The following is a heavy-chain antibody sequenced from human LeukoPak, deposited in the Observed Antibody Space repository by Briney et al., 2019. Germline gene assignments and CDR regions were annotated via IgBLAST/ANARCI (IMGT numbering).Heavy chain of an antibody. Sequence: GGSLRLSCAASGFTFRSYDMNWVRQAPGKGLEWVSYISNSDSTIHYADSVKGRFTISRDNSQNALYLQMSSLRAEDTAVYYWARVEDDYGEHYFGMDVWGQGTTVTVSS. D-gene: IGHD4-17*01. CDR2: ISNSDSTI. V-gene: IGHV3-48*03. J-gene: IGHJ6*02. CDR1: GFTFRSYD. CDR3: ARVEDDYGEHYFGMDV.